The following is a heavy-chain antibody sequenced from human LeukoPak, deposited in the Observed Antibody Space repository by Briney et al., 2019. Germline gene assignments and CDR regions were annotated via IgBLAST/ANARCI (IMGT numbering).Heavy chain of an antibody. CDR3: ATGIIELRGADY. CDR2: FDPEDGET. D-gene: IGHD1-7*01. Sequence: APVKVSCKVSGYTLTELSMHWVRQAPGKGLEWIGGFDPEDGETIYAQKFQGRVTMTEDTSTDTAYMELSSLRSEDTAVYYCATGIIELRGADYWGQGTLVTVSS. CDR1: GYTLTELS. V-gene: IGHV1-24*01. J-gene: IGHJ4*02.